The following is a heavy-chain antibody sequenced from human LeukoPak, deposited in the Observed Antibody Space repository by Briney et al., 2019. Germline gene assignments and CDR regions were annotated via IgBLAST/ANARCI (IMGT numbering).Heavy chain of an antibody. J-gene: IGHJ4*02. CDR1: EFTFRAYA. D-gene: IGHD6-13*01. CDR2: ISGTGDDT. V-gene: IGHV3-23*01. CDR3: AKWAGDVTHANAWYGSLDH. Sequence: GGSLRLSCAASEFTFRAYALTWVRQASGKGLEWVSSISGTGDDTYYADSVKGRFTISRDNSKDTLFLLMSSLRAEDTAVYYCAKWAGDVTHANAWYGSLDHWGLGTPVTVSS.